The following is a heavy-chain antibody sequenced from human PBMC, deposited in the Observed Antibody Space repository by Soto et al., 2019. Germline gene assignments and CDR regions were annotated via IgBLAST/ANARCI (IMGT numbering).Heavy chain of an antibody. CDR1: GFSFSTYW. J-gene: IGHJ1*01. V-gene: IGHV3-74*01. Sequence: EVQLVESGGGLVQPGGSLRLSCAASGFSFSTYWMYWVRQAPGKGLVWVSRINVDGNTINYADSGKGRFTVSRDNAKNTLYLQMNSLRAEDTAVYYCARDEGRQGPEYFHHWGQGTLVTVSS. CDR2: INVDGNTI. CDR3: ARDEGRQGPEYFHH.